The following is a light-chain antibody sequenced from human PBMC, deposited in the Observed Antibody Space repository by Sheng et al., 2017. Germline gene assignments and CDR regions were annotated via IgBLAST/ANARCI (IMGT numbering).Light chain of an antibody. J-gene: IGKJ1*01. CDR2: DAS. Sequence: DIQMTQSPSTLSASVGDRIIITCRARQNISSWLAWYQQKPGKAPRLLIYDASNLETGVPSRFSGSGSGTDFTLTISSLQPEDFATYYCLQDNNYPWTFGQGTKVEIK. V-gene: IGKV1-5*01. CDR1: QNISSW. CDR3: LQDNNYPWT.